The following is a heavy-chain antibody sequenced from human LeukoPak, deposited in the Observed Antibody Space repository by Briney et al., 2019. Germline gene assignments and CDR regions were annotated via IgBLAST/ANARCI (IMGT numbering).Heavy chain of an antibody. CDR2: ISSSSSYI. CDR1: GFTFSSYS. Sequence: GGSLRLSCAASGFTFSSYSMNWVRQAPGKGLEWVSSISSSSSYIYYEDSVKGRFTISRDNAKDSLYLQMNSLRAEDTAVYYCARDPPRDYWGQGTLVTVSS. CDR3: ARDPPRDY. J-gene: IGHJ4*02. V-gene: IGHV3-21*01.